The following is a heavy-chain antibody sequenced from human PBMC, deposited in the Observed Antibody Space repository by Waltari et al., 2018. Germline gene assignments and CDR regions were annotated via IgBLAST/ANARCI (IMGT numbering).Heavy chain of an antibody. Sequence: EVQLVESGGGLVKPGGSLRLSCAASGFTFSSYSMNWVRQAPGKGLEWVSSISGSSTYIYYADSVKGRFTSSRDNAKKSLYLQMNSLRAEDTAVYYCARDPAITAPSDYWGQGTLVTVSS. J-gene: IGHJ4*02. D-gene: IGHD1-20*01. CDR3: ARDPAITAPSDY. CDR1: GFTFSSYS. CDR2: ISGSSTYI. V-gene: IGHV3-21*01.